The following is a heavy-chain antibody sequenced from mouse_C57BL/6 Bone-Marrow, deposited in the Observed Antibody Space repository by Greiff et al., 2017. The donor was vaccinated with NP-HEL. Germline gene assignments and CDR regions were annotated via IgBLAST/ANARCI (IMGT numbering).Heavy chain of an antibody. CDR2: ISSGGDYI. J-gene: IGHJ3*01. Sequence: EVQGVESGEGLVKPGGSLKLSCAASGFTFSSYAMSWVRQTPEKRLEWVAYISSGGDYIYYADTVKGRFTISRDNARNTLYLQMSSLKSEDTAMYYCTREDWDRRGIWFAYWGQGTLVTVSA. CDR3: TREDWDRRGIWFAY. V-gene: IGHV5-9-1*02. D-gene: IGHD4-1*01. CDR1: GFTFSSYA.